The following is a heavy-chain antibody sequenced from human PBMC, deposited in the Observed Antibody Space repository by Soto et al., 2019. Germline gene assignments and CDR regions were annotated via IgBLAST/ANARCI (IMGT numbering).Heavy chain of an antibody. V-gene: IGHV3-73*01. Sequence: GGSLRLSCAASGFTFSGSAMHWVRQASGKGLEWVGRIRSKANSYATAYAASVKGRFTISRDDSKNTAYLQMNSLKTEDTAVYYCTRREAIGWYYYDSSEDYYYGMDVWGQGTTVTVSS. J-gene: IGHJ6*02. CDR1: GFTFSGSA. D-gene: IGHD3-22*01. CDR2: IRSKANSYAT. CDR3: TRREAIGWYYYDSSEDYYYGMDV.